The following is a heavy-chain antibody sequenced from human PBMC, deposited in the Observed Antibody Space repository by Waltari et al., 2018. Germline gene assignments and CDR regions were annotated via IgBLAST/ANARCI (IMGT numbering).Heavy chain of an antibody. V-gene: IGHV3-11*04. D-gene: IGHD5-12*01. CDR3: ARGPLAESIVAMYMDV. CDR1: GGSISSSSYY. Sequence: QLQLQESGPGLVKPSETLSLTCTVSGGSISSSSYYWGWIRQPPGKGLEWVSYISSSSSTIYYADSVKGRFTISRDNAKNSLYLQMNSLRAEYTAVYYCARGPLAESIVAMYMDVWGKGTTVTVSS. J-gene: IGHJ6*03. CDR2: ISSSSSTI.